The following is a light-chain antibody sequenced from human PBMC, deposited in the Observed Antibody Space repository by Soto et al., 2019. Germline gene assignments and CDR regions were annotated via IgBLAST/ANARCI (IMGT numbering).Light chain of an antibody. CDR2: DAS. Sequence: DIQMTQSPSTLSASVGDRVTITCRASQSISNWLAWYQQQPGKAPKLLIHDASTLDRGVPSRFSGSGSGTEFTLSISSLQPDDFATYYCQHSGTSGQGTKEEIK. CDR1: QSISNW. J-gene: IGKJ1*01. V-gene: IGKV1-5*01. CDR3: QHSGT.